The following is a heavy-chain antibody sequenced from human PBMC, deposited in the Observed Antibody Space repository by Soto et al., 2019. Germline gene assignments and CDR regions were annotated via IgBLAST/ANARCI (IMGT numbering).Heavy chain of an antibody. D-gene: IGHD2-2*01. V-gene: IGHV4-59*12. Sequence: PLETLSLTCTVSGGSISNYYWSWIRQSPGKGLEWIGYIHYSGSTNYNPSLKSRVTISIDRSKNQFSLKLSSVTAADTAVYYCARVPDYWGQGILVTVSS. CDR3: ARVPDY. CDR1: GGSISNYY. J-gene: IGHJ4*02. CDR2: IHYSGST.